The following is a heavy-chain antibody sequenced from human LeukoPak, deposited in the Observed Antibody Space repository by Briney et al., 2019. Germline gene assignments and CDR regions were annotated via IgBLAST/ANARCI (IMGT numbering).Heavy chain of an antibody. CDR1: GFPFSTYW. V-gene: IGHV3-7*01. J-gene: IGHJ4*02. D-gene: IGHD1-26*01. CDR2: MKADGTEK. CDR3: SKGGHVDY. Sequence: GGALSLSCAASGFPFSTYWMTWVRQTPGKGLEWVANMKADGTEKNYLDSVKGRFTISRDNAKNSLYLQMNSLSAEDTGVYYCSKGGHVDYCGPGTLVTVSS.